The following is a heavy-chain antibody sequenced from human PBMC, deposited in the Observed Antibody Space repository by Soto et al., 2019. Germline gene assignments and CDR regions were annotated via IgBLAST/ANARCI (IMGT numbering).Heavy chain of an antibody. CDR3: ARAGPGIAVAGTLDFDY. D-gene: IGHD6-19*01. CDR2: INAGNGNT. V-gene: IGHV1-3*01. Sequence: ASVKVSCKASGYTFTSYAMHWVRQAPGQRLEWMGWINAGNGNTKYSQKFQSRVTITRDTSASTAYMELSSLRSEDTAVYYCARAGPGIAVAGTLDFDYWGPGPLVTVSS. CDR1: GYTFTSYA. J-gene: IGHJ4*02.